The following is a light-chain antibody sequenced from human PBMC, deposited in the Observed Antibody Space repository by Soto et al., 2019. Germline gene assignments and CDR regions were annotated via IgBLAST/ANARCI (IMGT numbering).Light chain of an antibody. Sequence: DIQMTQSPSTLSASVGDRVTITCRASQGISGWLAWYQQKPGKAPKLLIYDASSLESGVPSRFSGSGSGTDFTLTIRRLEPEDFAVYYCQQYGSSLTWTFGQGTKVDIK. CDR1: QGISGW. J-gene: IGKJ1*01. CDR3: QQYGSSLTWT. CDR2: DAS. V-gene: IGKV1-5*01.